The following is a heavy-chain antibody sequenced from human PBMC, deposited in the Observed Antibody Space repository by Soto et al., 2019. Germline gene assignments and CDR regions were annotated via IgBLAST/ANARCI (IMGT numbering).Heavy chain of an antibody. D-gene: IGHD3-22*01. CDR2: IYSGGTT. J-gene: IGHJ4*02. CDR1: GFTVTSNY. V-gene: IGHV3-53*01. CDR3: ASNGYYDSSVYYYFDY. Sequence: GGSLRLSCTASGFTVTSNYMSWVRQAPGKGLEWVSVIYSGGTTYNADSVKGRFTISRDNSKNTLYLQMNSLTAEDTAVYYCASNGYYDSSVYYYFDYWGQGTLVTVSS.